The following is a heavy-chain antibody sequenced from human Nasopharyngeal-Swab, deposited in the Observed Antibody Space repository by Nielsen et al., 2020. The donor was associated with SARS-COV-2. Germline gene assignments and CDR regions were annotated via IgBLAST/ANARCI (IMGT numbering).Heavy chain of an antibody. CDR2: IRYDGSHK. Sequence: GESLKISCAASGFTFSSYAMHWVRQAPGKGLEWVAFIRYDGSHKYYADSVKGRFTISRDNSENTLYLQMNSLRAADTAVYYCARGDSTSWWNSYWGQGTLVTVSS. J-gene: IGHJ4*02. V-gene: IGHV3-30*02. D-gene: IGHD2-2*01. CDR1: GFTFSSYA. CDR3: ARGDSTSWWNSY.